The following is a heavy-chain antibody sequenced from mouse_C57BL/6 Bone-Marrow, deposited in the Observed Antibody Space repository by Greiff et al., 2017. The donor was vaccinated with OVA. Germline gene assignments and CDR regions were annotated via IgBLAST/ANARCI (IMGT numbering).Heavy chain of an antibody. CDR1: GYTFTSYW. Sequence: QVQLKQPGAELVKPGASVKMSCKASGYTFTSYWLTWVKQRPGQGLEWIGDIYPGSGSTNYNEKFKSKATLTVDTSSSTAYMQLSSLTSEDSAVYYCAREEDYYGLNWYFDVWGTGTTVTVSS. CDR2: IYPGSGST. CDR3: AREEDYYGLNWYFDV. J-gene: IGHJ1*03. V-gene: IGHV1-55*01. D-gene: IGHD1-1*01.